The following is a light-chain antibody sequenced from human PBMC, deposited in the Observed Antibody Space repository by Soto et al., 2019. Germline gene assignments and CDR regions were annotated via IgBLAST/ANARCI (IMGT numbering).Light chain of an antibody. CDR2: AAS. CDR3: QQLNAYPLT. Sequence: DIQLTQSPSLLSASVGDRVTITCRASQAISTYLAWYQQTSGKAPKLLISAASTLQRGVPSRFRGSGSGTQFTLTISSLQPEDCATYYCQQLNAYPLTFGGGTRVEIK. J-gene: IGKJ4*01. CDR1: QAISTY. V-gene: IGKV1-9*01.